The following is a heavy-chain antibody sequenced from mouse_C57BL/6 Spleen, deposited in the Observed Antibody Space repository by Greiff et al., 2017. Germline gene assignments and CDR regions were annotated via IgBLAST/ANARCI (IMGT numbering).Heavy chain of an antibody. CDR1: GYTFTSYW. V-gene: IGHV1-69*01. J-gene: IGHJ1*03. Sequence: VQLQQPGAELVMPGASVKLSCKASGYTFTSYWMHWVKQRPGQGLEWIGELDPSDSYTNYNQKFKGKSTLTVDKSSSTAYMQLSSLTSEDSAVYYCARRAFTTVVARDWYSDVWGTGTTVTVSS. CDR3: ARRAFTTVVARDWYSDV. CDR2: LDPSDSYT. D-gene: IGHD1-1*01.